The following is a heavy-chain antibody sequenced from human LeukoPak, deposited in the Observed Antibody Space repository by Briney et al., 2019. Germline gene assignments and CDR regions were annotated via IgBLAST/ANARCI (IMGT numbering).Heavy chain of an antibody. CDR1: GGSISSYY. D-gene: IGHD3-3*01. CDR2: IYYSGST. Sequence: SSETLSLTCTVSGGSISSYYWSWIRQPPGKGLEWIGYIYYSGSTYYNPSLKSRVTISVDTSKNQFSLKLSSVTAADTAVYYCARTLEYYDFWSGFDYWGQGTLVTVSS. J-gene: IGHJ4*02. V-gene: IGHV4-59*08. CDR3: ARTLEYYDFWSGFDY.